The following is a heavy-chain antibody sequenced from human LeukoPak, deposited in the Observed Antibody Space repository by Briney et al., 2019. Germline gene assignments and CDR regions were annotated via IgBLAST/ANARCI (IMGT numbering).Heavy chain of an antibody. CDR1: GFTFSSYW. D-gene: IGHD6-19*01. V-gene: IGHV3-7*03. J-gene: IGHJ4*01. CDR2: IKQDGSEK. CDR3: AKGIYSSGWSYFDY. Sequence: GGSLRLSCAASGFTFSSYWMSWVRQAPGKGLEWVANIKQDGSEKYYVDSVKGRFTISRDNSKNTLYLQMNSLRAEDTAVYYCAKGIYSSGWSYFDYWGHGTLVTVSS.